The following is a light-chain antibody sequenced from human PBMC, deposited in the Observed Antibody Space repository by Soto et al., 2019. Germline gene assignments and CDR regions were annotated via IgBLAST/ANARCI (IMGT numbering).Light chain of an antibody. CDR1: QSVSSY. J-gene: IGKJ1*01. Sequence: ILLTQSPATLSLSPGGRATLSCRASQSVSSYLAWFQQKPGQAPRLLIYDASNRATGIPARFSGSGSGTDFTLTISSLEPEDFAVYYCQQRSNWQRTFGQGTKV. CDR3: QQRSNWQRT. CDR2: DAS. V-gene: IGKV3-11*01.